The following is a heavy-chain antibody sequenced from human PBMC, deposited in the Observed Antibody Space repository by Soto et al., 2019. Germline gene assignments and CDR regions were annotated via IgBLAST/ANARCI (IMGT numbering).Heavy chain of an antibody. D-gene: IGHD3-9*01. V-gene: IGHV4-39*01. CDR3: ARQPTGYPNGFDA. J-gene: IGHJ5*02. CDR1: RGSGTSISSS. CDR2: IFYGHGT. Sequence: PLHEAGPGIANPSETPSLTCTVPRGSGTSISSSWAWVRQPPGKGLHWIGTIFYGHGTYYNPSLESRVTISLDPSQIQFSLELTSVTAADTAVYYCARQPTGYPNGFDAWGRGILVIVAS.